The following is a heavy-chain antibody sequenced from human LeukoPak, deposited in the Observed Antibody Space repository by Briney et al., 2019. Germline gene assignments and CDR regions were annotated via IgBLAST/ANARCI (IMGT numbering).Heavy chain of an antibody. CDR1: GGSISSYY. CDR2: VSYSGNT. V-gene: IGHV4-59*08. Sequence: SETLSLTCTVSGGSISSYYWSWIRQPPGKGLEWIGYVSYSGNTNYNPSLKSRVTISVDTSKNQFSLKLTSVTAADTAVYYCARQGGYIAPLALWGQGTLVTVSA. J-gene: IGHJ4*02. CDR3: ARQGGYIAPLAL. D-gene: IGHD5-12*01.